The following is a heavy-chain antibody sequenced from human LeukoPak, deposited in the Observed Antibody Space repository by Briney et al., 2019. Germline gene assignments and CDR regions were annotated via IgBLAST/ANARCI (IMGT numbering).Heavy chain of an antibody. CDR2: IRSKVYGGTT. CDR1: GFTFGDYA. D-gene: IGHD3-3*01. V-gene: IGHV3-49*03. CDR3: TMGTNDFWSGNTETYYYYGMDV. J-gene: IGHJ6*02. Sequence: PGGSLRLSCTASGFTFGDYAMSWFRQAPGKGLEWVGFIRSKVYGGTTEYAASVKGRFTISRDDSKSIAYLQMNSLKTEDTAVYYCTMGTNDFWSGNTETYYYYGMDVWGQGTTVTVSS.